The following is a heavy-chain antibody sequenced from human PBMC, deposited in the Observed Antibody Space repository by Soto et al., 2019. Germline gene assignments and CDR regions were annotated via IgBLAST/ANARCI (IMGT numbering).Heavy chain of an antibody. V-gene: IGHV3-7*01. D-gene: IGHD2-8*01. CDR3: ASSHLGYCTNGVCYTFDY. Sequence: EVQLVESGGGLVQPAGSLRLSCAASGFTFSSYWMSWVRQAPGKGLEWVANIKQDGSEKYDVDSVKGRFTISRDNAKNSLYLQMNSLRAEDTAVYYCASSHLGYCTNGVCYTFDYWGQGTLVTVSS. CDR1: GFTFSSYW. CDR2: IKQDGSEK. J-gene: IGHJ4*02.